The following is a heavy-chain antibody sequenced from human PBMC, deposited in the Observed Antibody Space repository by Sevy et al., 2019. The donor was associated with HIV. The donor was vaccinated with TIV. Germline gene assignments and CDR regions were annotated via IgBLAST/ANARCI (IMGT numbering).Heavy chain of an antibody. Sequence: GGSLRLSCAATGFTFSNYVMHWVRQAPGKGMEWVAIIWSDGAYQYHGDSVKGRFTISRENSKNTLYLQMNNVRVEDTAVYYCARGGYYYDNAAYYALDSWGQGTLVTVSS. V-gene: IGHV3-33*01. CDR1: GFTFSNYV. CDR3: ARGGYYYDNAAYYALDS. J-gene: IGHJ4*02. D-gene: IGHD3-22*01. CDR2: IWSDGAYQ.